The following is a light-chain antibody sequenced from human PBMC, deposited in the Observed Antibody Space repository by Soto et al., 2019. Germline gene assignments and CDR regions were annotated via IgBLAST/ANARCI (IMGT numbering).Light chain of an antibody. CDR1: SGSVSTANN. CDR3: AMFMGNGISV. J-gene: IGLJ1*01. Sequence: QTVVTQESSFSVSRGGTVTLTCGLISGSVSTANNTNWYQQTPGQAPRTLIYSTSTRSSGVPDRFSGSILGNKAALTIAGAQADYESDYYCAMFMGNGISVFGTGTKVTVL. V-gene: IGLV8-61*01. CDR2: STS.